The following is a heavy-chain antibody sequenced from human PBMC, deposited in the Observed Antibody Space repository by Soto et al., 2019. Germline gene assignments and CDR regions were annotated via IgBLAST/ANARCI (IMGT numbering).Heavy chain of an antibody. CDR3: AHRPSGWYLFDY. V-gene: IGHV2-5*01. Sequence: QITLKESGPTLVIPTQTLTLTCTFSGFSLSTSGLGVGWIRQPPGKPLEWLALIYWNDDKRYSPSLKDRLTITQDTSKTQVVLTMTNMDPVDTATYYCAHRPSGWYLFDYWGQGTLVTVSS. D-gene: IGHD6-19*01. CDR2: IYWNDDK. CDR1: GFSLSTSGLG. J-gene: IGHJ4*02.